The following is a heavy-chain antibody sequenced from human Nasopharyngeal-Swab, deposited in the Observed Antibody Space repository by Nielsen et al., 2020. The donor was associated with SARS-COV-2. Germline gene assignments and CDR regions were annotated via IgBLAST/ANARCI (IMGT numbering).Heavy chain of an antibody. J-gene: IGHJ6*03. D-gene: IGHD1-14*01. CDR1: GGSFSGYY. CDR3: AREPERVVLVRGGPACYMDV. V-gene: IGHV4-34*01. CDR2: INHSGST. Sequence: TLSLTGAVYGGSFSGYYWSWIRQPPGKGLEWIGEINHSGSTNYNPSLKSRVTISVDTSKNQFSLKLSSVTAADTAVYYCAREPERVVLVRGGPACYMDVWGKGTTVTVSS.